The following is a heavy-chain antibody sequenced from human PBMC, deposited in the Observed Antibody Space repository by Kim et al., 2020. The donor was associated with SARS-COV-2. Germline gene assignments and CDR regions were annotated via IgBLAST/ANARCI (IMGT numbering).Heavy chain of an antibody. Sequence: PAFQGQVTITADKSISTAYLQWSSLKASDTAMYYCARHWLSSSWDGMDVWGQGTTVTVSS. D-gene: IGHD6-13*01. CDR3: ARHWLSSSWDGMDV. J-gene: IGHJ6*02. V-gene: IGHV5-10-1*01.